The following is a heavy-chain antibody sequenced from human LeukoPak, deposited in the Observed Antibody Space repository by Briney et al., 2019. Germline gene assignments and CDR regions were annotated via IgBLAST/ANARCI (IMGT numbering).Heavy chain of an antibody. J-gene: IGHJ4*02. CDR2: IYYSGST. V-gene: IGHV4-39*01. Sequence: SETLSLTCTVSGGSISSSSYYWGWIRQPPGKGLEWIASIYYSGSTYYNPSLKSRVTMSVDTSKNQFSLKLSSVTAADTAMYYCARQTSMVTMYYFHQWGQGTLVTVSS. CDR3: ARQTSMVTMYYFHQ. CDR1: GGSISSSSYY. D-gene: IGHD2-21*02.